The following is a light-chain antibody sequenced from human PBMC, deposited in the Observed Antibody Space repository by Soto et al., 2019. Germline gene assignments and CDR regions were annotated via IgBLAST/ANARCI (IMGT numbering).Light chain of an antibody. CDR1: QDIRSY. V-gene: IGKV1-33*01. CDR3: QQYEHLPS. CDR2: DAS. Sequence: DIQMTQSPSSLSAFVGDRVTITCQASQDIRSYLNWYQQKPGKAPKLLIYDASSLETGVPSRFSGSGSGRDFALTISSLQPEDSARYYCQQYEHLPSFGQGTNLEIK. J-gene: IGKJ2*01.